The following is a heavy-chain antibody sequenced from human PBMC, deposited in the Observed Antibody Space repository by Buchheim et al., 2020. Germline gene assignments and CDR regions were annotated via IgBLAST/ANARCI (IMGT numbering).Heavy chain of an antibody. V-gene: IGHV3-23*01. CDR2: INDDGSDI. CDR3: AKGAMMNTRHLDY. J-gene: IGHJ4*02. D-gene: IGHD3-22*01. CDR1: GFTFSSYS. Sequence: EVQLLESGGGLVQPGGSLRLSCAASGFTFSSYSMNWVRLAPGKGLDWVSIINDDGSDIHYADSVKGRFTISRDNSKNMLYLQMNSLRAEDTAVYYCAKGAMMNTRHLDYWGQGTL.